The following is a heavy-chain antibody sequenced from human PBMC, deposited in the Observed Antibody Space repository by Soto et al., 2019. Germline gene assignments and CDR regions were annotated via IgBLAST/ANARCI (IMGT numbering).Heavy chain of an antibody. Sequence: SETLSLTCTVSGGSISSSSYYWGWIRQPPGKGLEWIGSIYYSGSTYYNPSLKSRVTISVDTSKNQFSLKLSSVTAADTAVYYCARTYGSGSYYSDAFDIWGQGTMVTVSS. CDR3: ARTYGSGSYYSDAFDI. CDR2: IYYSGST. CDR1: GGSISSSSYY. V-gene: IGHV4-39*01. J-gene: IGHJ3*02. D-gene: IGHD3-10*01.